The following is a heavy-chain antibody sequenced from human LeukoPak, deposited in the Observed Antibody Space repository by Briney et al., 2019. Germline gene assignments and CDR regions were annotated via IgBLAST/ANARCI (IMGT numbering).Heavy chain of an antibody. D-gene: IGHD1-1*01. Sequence: ASVKVSCKASGYTFTSYGISWVRQAPGQGLEWMGWISAYNGNTNYAQKLQGRVTMTTDTSPRTAYMELRSLRSADTAVYYCARGTTGTPLGYWGQGTLVTVSS. V-gene: IGHV1-18*01. CDR2: ISAYNGNT. J-gene: IGHJ4*02. CDR3: ARGTTGTPLGY. CDR1: GYTFTSYG.